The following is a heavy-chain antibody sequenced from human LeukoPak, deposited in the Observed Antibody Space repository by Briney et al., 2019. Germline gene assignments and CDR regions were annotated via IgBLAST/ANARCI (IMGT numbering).Heavy chain of an antibody. V-gene: IGHV1-46*01. CDR2: INPSGGST. D-gene: IGHD3-3*01. Sequence: ASVTVSCKASGYTFTSYYMHWVRQAPGQGLEWMGIINPSGGSTSYAQKFQGRVTMTRGTSTSTVYMELSSLRSEDTAVYYCVGSGYAFDIWGQGTMVTVSS. CDR3: VGSGYAFDI. CDR1: GYTFTSYY. J-gene: IGHJ3*02.